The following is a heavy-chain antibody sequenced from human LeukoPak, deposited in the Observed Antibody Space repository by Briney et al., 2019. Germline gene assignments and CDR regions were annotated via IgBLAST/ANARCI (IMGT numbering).Heavy chain of an antibody. V-gene: IGHV3-7*01. CDR1: GFTFSSYW. J-gene: IGHJ4*02. CDR2: IKQDGSEK. Sequence: YPGGSLRLSCAASGFTFSSYWMSWVRQAPGKGLEWVANIKQDGSEKYYVDSVKGRFTISRDNAKNSLYLQMNSLRPEDTAVYYCAKGEYHQDGIGENRFDNWGQGALVTVSS. CDR3: AKGEYHQDGIGENRFDN. D-gene: IGHD5-24*01.